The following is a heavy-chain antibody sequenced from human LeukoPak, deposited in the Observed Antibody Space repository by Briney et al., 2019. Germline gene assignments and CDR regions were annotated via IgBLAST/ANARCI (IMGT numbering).Heavy chain of an antibody. CDR3: ARENTIFGVVINY. J-gene: IGHJ4*02. V-gene: IGHV3-7*01. D-gene: IGHD3-3*01. Sequence: PGGSLRLSCAASGFTFSDYYMSWIRQAPGKGLEWVANIKQDGSERYYVDSVKGRFTISRDNAKNSLYLQMNSLRAEDTAVYYCARENTIFGVVINYWGQGTLVTVSS. CDR1: GFTFSDYY. CDR2: IKQDGSER.